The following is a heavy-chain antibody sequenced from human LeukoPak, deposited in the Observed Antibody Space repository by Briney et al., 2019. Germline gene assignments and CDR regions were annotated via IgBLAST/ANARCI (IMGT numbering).Heavy chain of an antibody. CDR3: ARVGGATAVTMYFEY. V-gene: IGHV3-48*02. CDR2: MTTSGNTI. Sequence: GGSLRLSCVVSGITISGYSMIWVRQAPGKGLEWLSIMTTSGNTIFYAESAKDRFTISRDNAKKSLYLQMNSLRDEDKAVYYCARVGGATAVTMYFEYWGQGTLVTVTS. D-gene: IGHD1-26*01. J-gene: IGHJ4*02. CDR1: GITISGYS.